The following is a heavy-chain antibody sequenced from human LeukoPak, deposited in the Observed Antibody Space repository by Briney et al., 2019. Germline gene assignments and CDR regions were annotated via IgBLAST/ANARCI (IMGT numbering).Heavy chain of an antibody. CDR1: GGSFSGYY. CDR3: ARIAKITEGDY. CDR2: INHSGIT. D-gene: IGHD3-16*01. Sequence: PSETLSLTCAVYGGSFSGYYWSWIRQPPGKGLEWIGEINHSGITNYNPSLKSRVTISVDTSKNQFSLELSHVPGADTAVYSCARIAKITEGDYWGQGTLVTVSS. J-gene: IGHJ4*02. V-gene: IGHV4-34*01.